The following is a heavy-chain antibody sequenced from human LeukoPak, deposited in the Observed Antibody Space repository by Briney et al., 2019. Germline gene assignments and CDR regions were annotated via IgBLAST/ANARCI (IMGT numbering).Heavy chain of an antibody. CDR2: MNPNSGNT. CDR3: ARDFDYYYYMDV. J-gene: IGHJ6*03. V-gene: IGHV1-8*03. Sequence: APVKVSCKASGYTFTSYDINWARQATGQGLEWMGWMNPNSGNTGYAQKFQGRVTITRNTSISTAYMELSSLRSEDTAVYYCARDFDYYYYMDVWGKGTTVTISS. CDR1: GYTFTSYD.